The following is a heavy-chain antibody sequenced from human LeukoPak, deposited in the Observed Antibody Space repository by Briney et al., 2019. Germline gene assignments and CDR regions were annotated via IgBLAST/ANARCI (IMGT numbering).Heavy chain of an antibody. D-gene: IGHD5-24*01. CDR1: GSTFSIYS. Sequence: GGSLRLSCSASGSTFSIYSMHWVRQVPGKGLEYVSAIDSSGRSTYYADSVKGRFTISRDNSKNTLYLQMSRLRGEDTAVYYCVKVVEMATTTGADDYWGQGTLVTVSS. J-gene: IGHJ4*02. CDR3: VKVVEMATTTGADDY. CDR2: IDSSGRST. V-gene: IGHV3-64D*06.